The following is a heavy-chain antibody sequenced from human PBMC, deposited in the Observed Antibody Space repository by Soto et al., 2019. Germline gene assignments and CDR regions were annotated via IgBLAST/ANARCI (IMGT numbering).Heavy chain of an antibody. CDR2: IYYGGST. J-gene: IGHJ3*02. D-gene: IGHD3-16*01. CDR1: GGSISSYY. CDR3: ARAPWGTYSQDTKGAFDI. V-gene: IGHV4-59*12. Sequence: SETLSLTCTVSGGSISSYYWSWIRQPPGKGLEWIGYIYYGGSTNYNPSLKSRVTISVDTSKSRFSLKLSSVTAADTAVYYCARAPWGTYSQDTKGAFDIWGRGTMVTVSS.